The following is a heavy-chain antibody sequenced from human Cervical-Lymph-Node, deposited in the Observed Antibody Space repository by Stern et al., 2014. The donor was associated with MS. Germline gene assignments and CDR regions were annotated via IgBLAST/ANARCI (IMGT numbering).Heavy chain of an antibody. CDR3: AREYWEMHPYYFDY. V-gene: IGHV4-61*02. CDR2: IYTSGST. D-gene: IGHD1-26*01. CDR1: GGSISSGSYY. J-gene: IGHJ4*02. Sequence: QVQLQESGPGLVKPSQTLSLTCTVSGGSISSGSYYWSWIRQPAGKGLEWIGRIYTSGSTNYNPSLKSRVTISVDTSKNQFSLKRGSVTAADTAVYYCAREYWEMHPYYFDYWGQGTLVTVSS.